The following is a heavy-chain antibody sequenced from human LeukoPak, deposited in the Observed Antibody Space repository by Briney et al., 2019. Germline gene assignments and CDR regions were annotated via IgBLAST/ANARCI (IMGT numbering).Heavy chain of an antibody. CDR2: IYTSGST. CDR1: GGSISSYY. V-gene: IGHV4-4*07. Sequence: SETLSLTCTVSGGSISSYYWSWIRQPAGKGLEWIGRIYTSGSTNYNPSLKSRVTMSVDTSKNQFSLKLSSVTAADTAVYYCARSGIVGATNHYYYYYYMDVWGKGTTVTVSS. D-gene: IGHD1-26*01. CDR3: ARSGIVGATNHYYYYYYMDV. J-gene: IGHJ6*03.